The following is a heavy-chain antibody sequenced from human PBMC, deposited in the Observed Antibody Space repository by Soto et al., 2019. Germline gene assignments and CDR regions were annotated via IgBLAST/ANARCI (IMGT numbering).Heavy chain of an antibody. CDR1: GYTFTSYA. J-gene: IGHJ4*01. D-gene: IGHD3-10*01. V-gene: IGHV1-3*01. CDR2: INPVFGIL. Sequence: ASVKVSCKASGYTFTSYAIHWVRQTPGQGLEWMGTINPVFGILNYAQKLQGRVTISTDKSTSTAYMELSSLRSDDTAVYYCASGSLYGSGSYPVDYWGQGTLVTVSS. CDR3: ASGSLYGSGSYPVDY.